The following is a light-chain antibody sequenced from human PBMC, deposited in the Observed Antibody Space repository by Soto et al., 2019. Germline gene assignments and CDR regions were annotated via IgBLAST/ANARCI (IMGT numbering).Light chain of an antibody. CDR2: AAS. CDR1: QSISKW. Sequence: DIQMTQSPSTLSASIGDRVSMTCRASQSISKWLAWHQQKPGKAPKLLIYAASTLQSGVPSRFSGSGSGTDFTLTISCLQSEDFATYYCQQYYSYPRTFGQGTKVDI. V-gene: IGKV1-5*01. J-gene: IGKJ1*01. CDR3: QQYYSYPRT.